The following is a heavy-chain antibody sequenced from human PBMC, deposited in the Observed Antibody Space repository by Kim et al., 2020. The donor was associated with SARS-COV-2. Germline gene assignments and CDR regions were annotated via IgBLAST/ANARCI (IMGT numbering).Heavy chain of an antibody. V-gene: IGHV3-23*01. CDR3: AKRSRESSGYHYH. Sequence: DAADSGKGLFTISRDNSKTTLYLQMNSLRAEDTAVYYCAKRSRESSGYHYHWGQGTLVTVSS. D-gene: IGHD3-22*01. J-gene: IGHJ5*02.